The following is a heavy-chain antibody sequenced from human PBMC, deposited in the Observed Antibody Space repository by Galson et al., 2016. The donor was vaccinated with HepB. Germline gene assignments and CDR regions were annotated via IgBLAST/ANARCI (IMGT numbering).Heavy chain of an antibody. Sequence: SLRLSCAASEFTFSTYGMHWVRQAPGKGLEWVATISYDGNNKYSADSVKGRFTISRDNSKNTLYPQMNTLRAEDTAVYFCAKSDILAGYSAFDFWGQGTLVTVSS. CDR3: AKSDILAGYSAFDF. V-gene: IGHV3-30*18. D-gene: IGHD3-9*01. CDR1: EFTFSTYG. CDR2: ISYDGNNK. J-gene: IGHJ4*02.